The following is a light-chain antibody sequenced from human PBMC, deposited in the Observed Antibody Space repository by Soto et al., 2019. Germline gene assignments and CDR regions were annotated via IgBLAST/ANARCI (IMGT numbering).Light chain of an antibody. CDR1: ESVTSNY. J-gene: IGKJ3*01. CDR3: QRRVT. Sequence: EIVLTQSPGTLSLSPGERATLSCGASESVTSNYLAWYQQKPGQAPRLLIFGASTRATGIPDRFSGSGSGTDFTLTISRLEHEDFAVYYCQRRVTFGPGTKVDIK. CDR2: GAS. V-gene: IGKV3-20*01.